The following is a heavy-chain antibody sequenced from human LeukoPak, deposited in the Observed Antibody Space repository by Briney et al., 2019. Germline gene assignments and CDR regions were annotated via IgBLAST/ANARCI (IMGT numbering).Heavy chain of an antibody. CDR1: GGSISSGDYY. CDR2: IYYSGST. V-gene: IGHV4-30-4*01. Sequence: PSQTLSLTCTVSGGSISSGDYYWSWIRQPLGKGLEWIGYIYYSGSTYSNPSLKSRVTISVDTSKNQFSLKLSSVTAADTAVYYCARQILSTAFDIWGQGTMVTVSS. CDR3: ARQILSTAFDI. J-gene: IGHJ3*02. D-gene: IGHD2-15*01.